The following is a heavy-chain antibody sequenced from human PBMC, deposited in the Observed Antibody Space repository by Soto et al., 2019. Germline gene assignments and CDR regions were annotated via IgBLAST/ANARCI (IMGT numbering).Heavy chain of an antibody. J-gene: IGHJ4*02. CDR1: GYSFTSTY. CDR3: ALKVVNYYDN. CDR2: INPAGGTT. Sequence: QVQLVQSGAEVKKPGASVRISCRASGYSFTSTYFHWVRQAPGQGPEWMGIINPAGGTTYYAQKFQGRLTITSDTSTDTVFMDLNDLTSEDTAVYFCALKVVNYYDNWGQGTLLTVSS. V-gene: IGHV1-46*01.